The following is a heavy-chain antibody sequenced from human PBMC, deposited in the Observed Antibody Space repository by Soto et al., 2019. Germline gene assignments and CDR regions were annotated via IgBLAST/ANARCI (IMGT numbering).Heavy chain of an antibody. D-gene: IGHD1-26*01. CDR3: ARDMSYGAGSIAGCDY. V-gene: IGHV4-59*01. CDR1: GVSITGSY. CDR2: IYHSGTT. J-gene: IGHJ4*02. Sequence: SETLSLTCTVSGVSITGSYWSWIRQTPGKTLEWIGYIYHSGTTTYNPSLKSRVSISVDTSKNQFSLRLTSVIAADTAVYYCARDMSYGAGSIAGCDYWGQGIRVTASS.